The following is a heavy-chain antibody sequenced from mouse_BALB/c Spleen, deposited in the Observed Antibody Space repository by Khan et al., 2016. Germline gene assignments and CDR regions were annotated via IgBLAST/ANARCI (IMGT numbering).Heavy chain of an antibody. V-gene: IGHV1-4*01. CDR3: ASSYGSSYGGYFDV. CDR1: GYTFTSYT. D-gene: IGHD1-1*01. Sequence: QVQLQQSGAELARPGASVKMSCKASGYTFTSYTMHWVKQRPGQGLEWIGYINPSSGYTNYNQKFKDKATLTADKSSSTASMQLSSLTSEDSAVYYCASSYGSSYGGYFDVWGAGTTVTVSS. CDR2: INPSSGYT. J-gene: IGHJ1*01.